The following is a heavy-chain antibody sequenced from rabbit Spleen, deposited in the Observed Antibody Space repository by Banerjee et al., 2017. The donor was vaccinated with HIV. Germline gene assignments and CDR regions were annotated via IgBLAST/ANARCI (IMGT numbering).Heavy chain of an antibody. D-gene: IGHD3-1*01. CDR2: IYGGSIDDT. V-gene: IGHV1S40*01. Sequence: QSLEESGGDLVKPEGSLTLTCTASGFSFSSNYYMCWVRQAPGKGLEWIACIYGGSIDDTYHASWAKGRFTISKTSSTTVTLQMTRLTAADTATYFCVRDTWNFNLWGQGTLVTVS. J-gene: IGHJ4*01. CDR1: GFSFSSNYY. CDR3: VRDTWNFNL.